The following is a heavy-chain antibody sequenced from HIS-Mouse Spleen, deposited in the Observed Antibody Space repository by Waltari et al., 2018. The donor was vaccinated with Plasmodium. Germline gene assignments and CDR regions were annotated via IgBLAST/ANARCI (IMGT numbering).Heavy chain of an antibody. CDR1: GFTFNSYA. Sequence: VQLLESGGGLVQPGRSLRLSCAASGFTFNSYAMHWVRQAPGKGLEWVAVISYDGSNKYYADSVKGRFTISRDNSKNTLYLQMNSLRAEDTAVYYCARDRRLAFDYWGQGTLVTVSS. CDR3: ARDRRLAFDY. D-gene: IGHD2-15*01. V-gene: IGHV3-30-3*01. CDR2: ISYDGSNK. J-gene: IGHJ4*02.